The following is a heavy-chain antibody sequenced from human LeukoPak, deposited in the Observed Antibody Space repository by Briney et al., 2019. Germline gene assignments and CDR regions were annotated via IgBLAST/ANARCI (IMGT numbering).Heavy chain of an antibody. Sequence: PGGSLRLSCAASGFTFSSYGMHWVRQAPGKGLEWVAVISYDGSNKYYADSVKGRFTISRANSKNTLYLQMNSLRAEDTAVYYCAKGLGYCSGGSCYSVGYYYGMDVWGKGTTVTVSS. V-gene: IGHV3-30*18. CDR2: ISYDGSNK. CDR3: AKGLGYCSGGSCYSVGYYYGMDV. J-gene: IGHJ6*04. CDR1: GFTFSSYG. D-gene: IGHD2-15*01.